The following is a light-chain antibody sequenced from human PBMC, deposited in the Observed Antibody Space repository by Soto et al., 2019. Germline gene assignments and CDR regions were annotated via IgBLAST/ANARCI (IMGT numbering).Light chain of an antibody. J-gene: IGKJ5*01. Sequence: EIVLTQSPGTLSLSPVERATLSCRASQSVSSSYLAWYQQKPGQAPRLLIYGASSRATGIPDRFSGSGSGTDFTLTISRLEHEALEVYYCQQYGRSPLVTFGQGTRLEI. CDR2: GAS. CDR3: QQYGRSPLVT. V-gene: IGKV3-20*01. CDR1: QSVSSSY.